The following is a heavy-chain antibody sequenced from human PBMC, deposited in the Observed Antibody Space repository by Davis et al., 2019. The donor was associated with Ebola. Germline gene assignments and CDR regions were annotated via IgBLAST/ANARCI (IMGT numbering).Heavy chain of an antibody. J-gene: IGHJ4*02. CDR1: GYTFTNYG. CDR3: ARGYCSGGSCYSGDY. CDR2: ISTYNANT. Sequence: ASVKVSCKTSGYTFTNYGINWVRQAPGQGLEWMGWISTYNANTHYAQNLQGRVTMTADTSTSTAYMELRSLRSDDTAVYYCARGYCSGGSCYSGDYWGQGTLVTVSS. V-gene: IGHV1-18*01. D-gene: IGHD2-15*01.